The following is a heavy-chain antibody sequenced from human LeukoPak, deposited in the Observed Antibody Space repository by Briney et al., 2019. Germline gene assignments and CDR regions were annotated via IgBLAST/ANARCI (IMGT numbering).Heavy chain of an antibody. V-gene: IGHV3-23*01. CDR3: GKEERGYSYCDY. Sequence: GGSLRLSCAASGFTFCYCAMSWVPQPPGKGLEWVSAVSDDGAKTWYADSVKGRFTIYRDNSKNTVSLQMANLRADDTARYYCGKEERGYSYCDYWGQGTLVTVSS. D-gene: IGHD5-18*01. CDR1: GFTFCYCA. J-gene: IGHJ4*02. CDR2: VSDDGAKT.